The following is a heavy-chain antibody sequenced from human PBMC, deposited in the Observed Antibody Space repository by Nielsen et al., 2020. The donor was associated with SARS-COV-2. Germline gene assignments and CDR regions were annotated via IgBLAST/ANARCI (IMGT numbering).Heavy chain of an antibody. CDR1: GYTFTSYG. V-gene: IGHV1-18*01. D-gene: IGHD3-22*01. Sequence: ASVKVSCKASGYTFTSYGISWVRQAPGQGLEWMGWISAYNGNTNYAQKFQGWVTMTRDTSISTAYMELSRLRSDDTAVYYCARGGPDSSGYSYFDYWGQGTLVTVSS. CDR3: ARGGPDSSGYSYFDY. J-gene: IGHJ4*02. CDR2: ISAYNGNT.